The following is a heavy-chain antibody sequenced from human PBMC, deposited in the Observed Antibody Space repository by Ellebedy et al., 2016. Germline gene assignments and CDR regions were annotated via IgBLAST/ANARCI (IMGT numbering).Heavy chain of an antibody. CDR1: GFTFDDYA. V-gene: IGHV3-9*01. CDR2: ITWNGSAI. D-gene: IGHD3-16*01. Sequence: GGSLRLXXVASGFTFDDYAMHWVRQAPEKGLEWVSGITWNGSAIDYADSVKGRFAISRDNAMNSLFLQMNNLRPEDTALYYCARDIGGRGDYWGQGTLVTVSS. J-gene: IGHJ4*02. CDR3: ARDIGGRGDY.